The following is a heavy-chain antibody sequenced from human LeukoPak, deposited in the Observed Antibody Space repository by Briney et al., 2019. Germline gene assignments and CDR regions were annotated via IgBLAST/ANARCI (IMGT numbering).Heavy chain of an antibody. V-gene: IGHV4-34*01. CDR2: INHSGST. D-gene: IGHD6-13*01. CDR3: ARRFSVTTYSSSWYRLWFDP. CDR1: GGSFSGYY. Sequence: PSETLSLTCAVYGGSFSGYYWSWIRQPPGKGLEWIGEINHSGSTNYNPSLKGRVTISVDTSKNQFSLKLSSVTAADTAVYYCARRFSVTTYSSSWYRLWFDPWGQGTLVTVSS. J-gene: IGHJ5*02.